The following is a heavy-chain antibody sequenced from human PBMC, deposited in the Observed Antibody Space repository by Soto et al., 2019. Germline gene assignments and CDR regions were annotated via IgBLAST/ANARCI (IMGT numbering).Heavy chain of an antibody. CDR3: ARDRSKIRGYSGYDAFDI. D-gene: IGHD5-12*01. J-gene: IGHJ3*02. CDR1: GYTFTSYG. V-gene: IGHV1-18*01. Sequence: QVQLVQSGAEVKKPGASVKVSCNASGYTFTSYGISWVRQAPGQGLEWMGWISAYNGNTNYAQKLQGRVTMTTATATSTAYMELRSLRSDDTAVYYCARDRSKIRGYSGYDAFDIWGHGTMVTVSS. CDR2: ISAYNGNT.